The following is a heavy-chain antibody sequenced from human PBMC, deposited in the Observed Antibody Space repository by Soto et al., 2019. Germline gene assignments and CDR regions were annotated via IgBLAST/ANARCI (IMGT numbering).Heavy chain of an antibody. D-gene: IGHD3-22*01. CDR1: GGTFSSYA. Sequence: SVKVSCKASGGTFSSYAISWVRQAPGQGLEWMGGIIPIFGTANYAQKFQGRVTITADESTSTAYMELSSLRSEDTAVYYCASLPDFLQTLYYDSSGFAPWGQGTLVTVSS. CDR2: IIPIFGTA. V-gene: IGHV1-69*13. J-gene: IGHJ5*02. CDR3: ASLPDFLQTLYYDSSGFAP.